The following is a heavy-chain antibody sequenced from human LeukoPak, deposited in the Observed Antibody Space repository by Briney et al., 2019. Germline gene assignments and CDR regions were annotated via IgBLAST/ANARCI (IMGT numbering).Heavy chain of an antibody. CDR1: GLTFSSYA. Sequence: GGSLRLSCAASGLTFSSYAMHWVRQAPGKGLEWVAVISYDGSNKYYADSVKGRFTISRDNSKNTLYLQMNSLRAEDTAVYYCARETGSAVGSTDFDYWSQGTLVTVSS. V-gene: IGHV3-30-3*01. CDR2: ISYDGSNK. CDR3: ARETGSAVGSTDFDY. D-gene: IGHD4-17*01. J-gene: IGHJ4*02.